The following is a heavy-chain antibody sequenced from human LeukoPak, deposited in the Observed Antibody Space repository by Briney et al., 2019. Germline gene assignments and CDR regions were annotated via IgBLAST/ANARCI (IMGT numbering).Heavy chain of an antibody. V-gene: IGHV1-8*03. CDR1: GYTFTSYD. Sequence: ASVKVSCKASGYTFTSYDINWVRQATGQGLEWMGWMNPNSGNTGYAQKFQGRVTITRNTSISTAYMELSSLRAEDTAVYYCAKALGPVTPPPFDYWGQGTLVTVSS. CDR2: MNPNSGNT. J-gene: IGHJ4*02. CDR3: AKALGPVTPPPFDY. D-gene: IGHD4-17*01.